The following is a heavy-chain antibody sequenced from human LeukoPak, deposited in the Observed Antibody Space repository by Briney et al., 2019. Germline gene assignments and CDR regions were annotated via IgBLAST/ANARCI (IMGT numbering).Heavy chain of an antibody. D-gene: IGHD4-17*01. V-gene: IGHV1-2*02. Sequence: ASVKVSCKASGYTSTDYYIHWLRQAPGQGFEWTGWINPNSGGTNYAQKFQGRVTMTSDTSITTASMELSRLRSDDTAVYYCARDTTRVITRDDTFDLWGQGTMVTVSS. CDR3: ARDTTRVITRDDTFDL. CDR1: GYTSTDYY. J-gene: IGHJ3*01. CDR2: INPNSGGT.